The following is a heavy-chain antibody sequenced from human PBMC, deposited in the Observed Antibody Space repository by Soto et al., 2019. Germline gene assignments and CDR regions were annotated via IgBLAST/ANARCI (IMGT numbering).Heavy chain of an antibody. D-gene: IGHD2-15*01. J-gene: IGHJ4*02. CDR2: IYSGGSP. CDR1: GFTVSNNY. Sequence: GGSLRLSCAASGFTVSNNYMSWVRQAPGKGLEWVSIIYSGGSPYYADSVQGRFTISRDNSKNTLFLQMSSLRAEDTAVYYCAREGGGVYCSGGSCYGRYFDFWGQGTRVTVSS. V-gene: IGHV3-53*01. CDR3: AREGGGVYCSGGSCYGRYFDF.